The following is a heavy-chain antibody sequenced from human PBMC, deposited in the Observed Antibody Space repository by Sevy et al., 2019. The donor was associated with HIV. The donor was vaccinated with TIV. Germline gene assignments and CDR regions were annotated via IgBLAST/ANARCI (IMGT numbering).Heavy chain of an antibody. V-gene: IGHV3-7*01. CDR2: IRPDGSDK. CDR3: ARGVGLDC. CDR1: GFTFSPYL. J-gene: IGHJ4*02. Sequence: GGSLRLSCAASGFTFSPYLMTWVRQAPGKGLEWVANIRPDGSDKYYVDSVKGRFTISRDNAKNSLYLQMNSLRADDTAMYYCARGVGLDCWGQGALVTVS. D-gene: IGHD3-10*01.